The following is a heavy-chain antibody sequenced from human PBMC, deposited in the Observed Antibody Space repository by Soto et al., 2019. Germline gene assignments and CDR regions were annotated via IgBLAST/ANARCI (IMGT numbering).Heavy chain of an antibody. CDR3: ARHCSGGSECIDY. CDR1: GGSISSSSYY. J-gene: IGHJ4*02. V-gene: IGHV4-39*01. Sequence: QLQLQESGPGLVKPSKTLSLTCTVSGGSISSSSYYWGWIRQPPGKGLEWIGSIYYSGSTYYNPSLKSRVTISVDTSKNQFSLKLSSVTAADTAVYYCARHCSGGSECIDYWGQGTLVTVSS. D-gene: IGHD2-15*01. CDR2: IYYSGST.